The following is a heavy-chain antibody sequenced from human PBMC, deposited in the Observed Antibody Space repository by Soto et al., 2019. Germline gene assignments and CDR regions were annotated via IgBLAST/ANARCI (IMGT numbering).Heavy chain of an antibody. CDR1: GFSFSSYG. V-gene: IGHV3-30*18. J-gene: IGHJ4*02. CDR2: ISYDGSNK. D-gene: IGHD2-8*01. CDR3: AKVPTPYCTNAVCYTNYFDY. Sequence: XVCLRLSCAACGFSFSSYGVHWVRQAPGKGLEWVAVISYDGSNKYYADSVKGRFTISRDNSKNTLYLQMNSLRAEDTAVYYCAKVPTPYCTNAVCYTNYFDYCGQRTLVTVSS.